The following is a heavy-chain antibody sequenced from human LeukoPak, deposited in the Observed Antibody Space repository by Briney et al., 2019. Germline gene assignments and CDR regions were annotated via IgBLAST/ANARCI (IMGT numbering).Heavy chain of an antibody. CDR1: GGSISSGGYY. J-gene: IGHJ3*02. CDR3: ATPRDSSGLDAFDI. V-gene: IGHV4-30-2*01. Sequence: PSETLSHTCTVSGGSISSGGYYWSWIRQPPGKGLEWIGYIYHSGSTYYNPSLKSRVTISVDRSKNQFSLKLSSVTAADTAVYYCATPRDSSGLDAFDIWGQGTMVTVSS. CDR2: IYHSGST. D-gene: IGHD3-22*01.